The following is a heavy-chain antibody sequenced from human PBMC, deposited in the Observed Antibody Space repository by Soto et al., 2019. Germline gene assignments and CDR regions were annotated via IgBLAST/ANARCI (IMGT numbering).Heavy chain of an antibody. V-gene: IGHV3-53*01. CDR3: GTQRGGGGY. CDR2: IYSGGYT. J-gene: IGHJ4*02. CDR1: GFTVSNNY. Sequence: EVQLVESGGGLIQPGGSLRLSCAVSGFTVSNNYMSWVRQAPGKGLEGVSVIYSGGYTAYGDSVKGRFTISRDNSKNTLYLKINTLSAEDTAFYYGGTQRGGGGYWGQGTLVTVSS. D-gene: IGHD6-25*01.